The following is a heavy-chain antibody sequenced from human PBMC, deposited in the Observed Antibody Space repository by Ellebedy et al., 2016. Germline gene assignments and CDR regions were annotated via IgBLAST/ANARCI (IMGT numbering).Heavy chain of an antibody. Sequence: GGSLRLSCAASGFTFSNAWMNWVRQAPGKGLEWVGRIKSKTDGGAADYAAPVKCRFTISRDDSKNTLYLQMNSLKTEDTAVYFCTTVYRYNYDSVWGQGTLVTVSS. CDR1: GFTFSNAW. J-gene: IGHJ4*02. V-gene: IGHV3-15*01. D-gene: IGHD5-18*01. CDR3: TTVYRYNYDSV. CDR2: IKSKTDGGAA.